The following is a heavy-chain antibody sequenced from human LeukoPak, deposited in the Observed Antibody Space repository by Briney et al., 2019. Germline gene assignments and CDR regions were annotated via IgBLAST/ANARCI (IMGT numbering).Heavy chain of an antibody. J-gene: IGHJ4*02. Sequence: GSLRLSCAASRFTFSSYSMNWVRQAPGKGLEWVSYISSSSRTIYYADSVKGRFTISRDNAKNSLYLQMNSLRAEDTAVYYCAGTNYYDTGNYYSSFDYWGQGTLVTVSS. V-gene: IGHV3-48*01. D-gene: IGHD3-22*01. CDR1: RFTFSSYS. CDR2: ISSSSRTI. CDR3: AGTNYYDTGNYYSSFDY.